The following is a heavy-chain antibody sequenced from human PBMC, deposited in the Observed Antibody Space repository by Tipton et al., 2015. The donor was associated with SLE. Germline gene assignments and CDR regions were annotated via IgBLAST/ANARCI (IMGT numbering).Heavy chain of an antibody. CDR1: GGSFSGYY. J-gene: IGHJ4*02. CDR3: ARTTVFGVVSYFDY. V-gene: IGHV4-34*01. D-gene: IGHD3-3*01. Sequence: TLSLTCAVYGGSFSGYYWSWIRQPPGKGLEWIGEINHSGSTNYNPSLKSRVTISVDTSKNQFSLMLTSVTAADTAVYYCARTTVFGVVSYFDYWGQGTLVTVPS. CDR2: INHSGST.